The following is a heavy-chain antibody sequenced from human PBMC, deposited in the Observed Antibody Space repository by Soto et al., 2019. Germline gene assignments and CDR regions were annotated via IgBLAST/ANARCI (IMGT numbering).Heavy chain of an antibody. D-gene: IGHD2-2*01. J-gene: IGHJ6*02. CDR3: AKGLGDIVVVPAARGYGMDV. CDR1: GFTFSSYA. Sequence: EVQLLESGGGLVQPGGSLRLSCAASGFTFSSYAMSWVRQAPGKGLEWVSAISGSGGSTYYADSVKGRFTICRDNSTTTLYLQMNSLRAEDTAVYYCAKGLGDIVVVPAARGYGMDVWGQGTTVTVSS. CDR2: ISGSGGST. V-gene: IGHV3-23*01.